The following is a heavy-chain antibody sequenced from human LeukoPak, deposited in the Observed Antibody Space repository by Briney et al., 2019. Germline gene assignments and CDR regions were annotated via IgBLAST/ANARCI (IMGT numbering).Heavy chain of an antibody. CDR3: ARVGRGYSPPGYYYGMDV. Sequence: PSETLSLTCTVSGGSISSSSYYWSWIRQPPGKGLEWIGYIYYSGSTNYNPSLKSRVTISVDTSKNQFSLKLSSVTAADTAVYYCARVGRGYSPPGYYYGMDVWGQGTTVTVSS. CDR1: GGSISSSSYY. J-gene: IGHJ6*02. V-gene: IGHV4-61*01. CDR2: IYYSGST. D-gene: IGHD3-22*01.